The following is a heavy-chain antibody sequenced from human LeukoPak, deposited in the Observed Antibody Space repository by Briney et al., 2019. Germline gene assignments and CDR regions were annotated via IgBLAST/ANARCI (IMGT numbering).Heavy chain of an antibody. Sequence: SETLSLTCTVSGGSISSSSYYWGWIRQPPGKGLEWIGSIYYSGSTYYNPSLKSRVTISVDTSKNQFSLKLSSVTAADTAVYYCARFTDSSSSESLGLHFDYWGQGTLVTVSS. D-gene: IGHD6-6*01. CDR3: ARFTDSSSSESLGLHFDY. CDR2: IYYSGST. J-gene: IGHJ4*02. V-gene: IGHV4-39*01. CDR1: GGSISSSSYY.